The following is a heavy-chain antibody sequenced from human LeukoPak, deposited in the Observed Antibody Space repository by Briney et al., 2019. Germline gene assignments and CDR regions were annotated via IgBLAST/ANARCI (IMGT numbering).Heavy chain of an antibody. D-gene: IGHD3-3*01. CDR2: INPDGSST. J-gene: IGHJ4*02. V-gene: IGHV3-74*01. CDR1: GFTFSSHW. CDR3: ARYLYDFWSGRKYYFDY. Sequence: GGSLRLSCAASGFTFSSHWMHWVRQAPGKGLVWVSHINPDGSSTTYADSVKGRFTISRDNAKNTLYLQMNSLRDEDTAVYYCARYLYDFWSGRKYYFDYWGQGTLVTVSS.